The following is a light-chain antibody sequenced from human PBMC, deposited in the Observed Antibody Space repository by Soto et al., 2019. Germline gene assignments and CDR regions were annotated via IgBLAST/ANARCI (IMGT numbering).Light chain of an antibody. J-gene: IGKJ1*01. CDR2: AAS. CDR1: ETISTF. CDR3: QQYGSSFAT. V-gene: IGKV1-39*01. Sequence: DIQMTQSPSSLSASVGDRVTMTCRASETISTFLNWYQHKPGKAPKLLISAASRLQSGVPSRFSGSGAETDFTLTISRVEPADFALYYCQQYGSSFATFGQGTQVE.